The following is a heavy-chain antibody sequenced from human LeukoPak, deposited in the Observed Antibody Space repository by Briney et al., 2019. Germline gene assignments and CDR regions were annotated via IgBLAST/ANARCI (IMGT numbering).Heavy chain of an antibody. D-gene: IGHD2-15*01. J-gene: IGHJ6*03. CDR1: GGTFSSYA. CDR3: ARGYCSGGSCYSPYYYYYYYMDV. CDR2: IIPIFGTA. V-gene: IGHV1-69*05. Sequence: SVKVSCKASGGTFSSYAISWVRQAPGQGLEWMGGIIPIFGTANYARKFQGRVTITTDESTSTAYMELSSLRSEDTAVYYCARGYCSGGSCYSPYYYYYYYMDVWGKGTTVTVSS.